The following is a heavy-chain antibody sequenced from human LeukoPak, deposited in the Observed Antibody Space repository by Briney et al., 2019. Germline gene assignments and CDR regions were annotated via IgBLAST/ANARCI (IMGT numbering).Heavy chain of an antibody. CDR1: GGSISSYY. Sequence: SETLSLICTVSGGSISSYYWSWIRQPPGKGLEWIGYIYYSGSTNYNPSLKSRVTISVDTSKNQFSLKLSSVTAADTAVYYCARYTSHWGDFDYWGQGTLVTVSS. V-gene: IGHV4-59*01. CDR2: IYYSGST. D-gene: IGHD6-13*01. CDR3: ARYTSHWGDFDY. J-gene: IGHJ4*02.